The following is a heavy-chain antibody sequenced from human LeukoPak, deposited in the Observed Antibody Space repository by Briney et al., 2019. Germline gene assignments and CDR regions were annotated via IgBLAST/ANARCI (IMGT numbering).Heavy chain of an antibody. CDR2: IYHSGST. CDR3: ARTQASGSYSAFDI. V-gene: IGHV4-38-2*02. D-gene: IGHD1-26*01. CDR1: GYSISSGYY. J-gene: IGHJ3*02. Sequence: PSETLSLTCTVSGYSISSGYYWGWIRQPPGKGLEWIGSIYHSGSTYYNPSLKSRVTISVDTSKNQFSLKLSSVTAADTAVYYCARTQASGSYSAFDIWGQGTMVTVSS.